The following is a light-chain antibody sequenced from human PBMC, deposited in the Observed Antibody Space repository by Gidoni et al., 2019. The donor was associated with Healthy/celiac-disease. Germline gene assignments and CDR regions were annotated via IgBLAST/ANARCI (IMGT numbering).Light chain of an antibody. J-gene: IGKJ2*02. CDR2: GAS. Sequence: EIVLTQSPGTLSLSPGERATLSCRASQSVSSSYLAWYQQKPGQAPRLLIYGASSSATGIPDRFSGSGSGTDFTLTISRLEPEDFAVYYCQQYVRAWTFGQGTKLEIK. CDR1: QSVSSSY. V-gene: IGKV3-20*01. CDR3: QQYVRAWT.